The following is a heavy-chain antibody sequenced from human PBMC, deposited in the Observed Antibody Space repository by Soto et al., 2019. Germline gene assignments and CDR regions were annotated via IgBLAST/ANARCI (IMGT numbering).Heavy chain of an antibody. CDR1: GYTFTSYG. J-gene: IGHJ4*02. V-gene: IGHV1-18*01. Sequence: ASVKVSCKASGYTFTSYGISWVRQAPGQGLEWMGLISADNGNTNYAQKFQGRVTMTTDTSTSTAYMELRSLRSDDTAVYYCAREDCTNGVCYLGDYWGQGTLVTVSS. D-gene: IGHD2-8*01. CDR2: ISADNGNT. CDR3: AREDCTNGVCYLGDY.